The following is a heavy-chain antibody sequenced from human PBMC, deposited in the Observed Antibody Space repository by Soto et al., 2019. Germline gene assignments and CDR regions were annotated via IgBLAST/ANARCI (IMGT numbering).Heavy chain of an antibody. V-gene: IGHV4-34*01. Sequence: QVQLQQWGAGLLKPSETLSLTCAVYGGSFSGYYWSWIPQPPGKGLEWIGEINHSGSTNYNPSLKSRVTISVDTSKNQFSLKLSSVTAADTAVYYCARGHYGDLYNWFDPWGQGTLVTVSS. CDR3: ARGHYGDLYNWFDP. CDR2: INHSGST. D-gene: IGHD4-17*01. CDR1: GGSFSGYY. J-gene: IGHJ5*02.